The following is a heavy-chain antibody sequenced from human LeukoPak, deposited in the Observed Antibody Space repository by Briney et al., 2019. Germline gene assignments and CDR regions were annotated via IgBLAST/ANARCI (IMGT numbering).Heavy chain of an antibody. CDR2: INPNNGGT. Sequence: ASVKVSCKASGYTFTGYYMHWVRQTPGKGLEWMGWINPNNGGTNYAQKLQGRVTMTRDTSISTAYMELSRLRSDDTAVYYCARDGRYSTTGDWFDPWGQGTLVTVSS. CDR3: ARDGRYSTTGDWFDP. CDR1: GYTFTGYY. J-gene: IGHJ5*02. D-gene: IGHD3-9*01. V-gene: IGHV1-2*02.